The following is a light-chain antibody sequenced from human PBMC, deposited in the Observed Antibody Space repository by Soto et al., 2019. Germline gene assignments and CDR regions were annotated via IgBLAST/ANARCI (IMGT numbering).Light chain of an antibody. Sequence: EIVLTQSPGTLSLSAGERATLSCRASQSVSSSYLAWYQQKPGQAPRLLIYGASSRATGIPDRFSGSGSGTDFTLTISRLEPEHFAVYYRQQYDSFGQGTKLEIK. V-gene: IGKV3-20*01. CDR1: QSVSSSY. J-gene: IGKJ2*01. CDR2: GAS. CDR3: QQYDS.